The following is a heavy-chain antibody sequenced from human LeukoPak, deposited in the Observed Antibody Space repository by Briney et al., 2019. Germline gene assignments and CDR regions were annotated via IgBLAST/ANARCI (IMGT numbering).Heavy chain of an antibody. Sequence: GRSLRLSCAASGLTLDDYAMHWVRQAPGKGLEWVSGISWNSNNIGYADSVKGRFTISRDNARNSLVLRMNSLRAEDTAVYYCVKNSGWYHLDFWGQGTLVTVSS. CDR3: VKNSGWYHLDF. D-gene: IGHD6-19*01. CDR1: GLTLDDYA. J-gene: IGHJ4*02. V-gene: IGHV3-9*01. CDR2: ISWNSNNI.